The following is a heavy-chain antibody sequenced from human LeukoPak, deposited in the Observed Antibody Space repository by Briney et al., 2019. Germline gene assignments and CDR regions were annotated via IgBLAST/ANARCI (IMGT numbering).Heavy chain of an antibody. V-gene: IGHV4-4*07. CDR2: IYTSGST. Sequence: SETLSLTCTVSGGSISSYYWSWIRQPAGKGLEWIGRIYTSGSTNYNPSLKSRVTIPVDTSKNQFSLKLSSVTAADTAVYYCARLGGAAAGPFTPFDPWGQGTLVTVSS. J-gene: IGHJ5*02. CDR1: GGSISSYY. D-gene: IGHD6-13*01. CDR3: ARLGGAAAGPFTPFDP.